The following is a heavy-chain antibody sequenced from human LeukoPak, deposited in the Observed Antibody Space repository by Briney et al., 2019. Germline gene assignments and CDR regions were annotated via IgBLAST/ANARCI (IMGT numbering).Heavy chain of an antibody. CDR2: ISWNSGRM. D-gene: IGHD3-22*01. J-gene: IGHJ4*02. Sequence: QPGGSLRLSCAASGFIFDDYAMHWVRQVPGKGLEWVSGISWNSGRMDYVDSVKGRFTISRDNAKNSLYLQMNSLRAEDTALYYCAKGGWRYYDSSGYYDYWGQGTLVTVSS. V-gene: IGHV3-9*01. CDR1: GFIFDDYA. CDR3: AKGGWRYYDSSGYYDY.